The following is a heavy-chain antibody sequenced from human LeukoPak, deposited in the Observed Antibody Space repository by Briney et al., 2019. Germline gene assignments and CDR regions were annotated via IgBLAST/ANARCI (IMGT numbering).Heavy chain of an antibody. Sequence: SVKVSCKASGGTFSSYAISWVRQAPGQGLEWMGRIIPILGIANYAQKFQGRVTITADKSTSTAYMELSSLRSEDTAVYYCASDYDILTGYYNGAFDIWGQGTMVTVSS. CDR1: GGTFSSYA. D-gene: IGHD3-9*01. V-gene: IGHV1-69*04. CDR3: ASDYDILTGYYNGAFDI. CDR2: IIPILGIA. J-gene: IGHJ3*02.